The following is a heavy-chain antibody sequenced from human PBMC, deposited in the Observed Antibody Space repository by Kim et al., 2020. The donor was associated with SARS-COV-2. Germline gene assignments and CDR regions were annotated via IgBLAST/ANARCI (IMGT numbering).Heavy chain of an antibody. CDR3: AKALPGTSGDYYYGMDV. V-gene: IGHV3-43*01. D-gene: IGHD1-7*01. J-gene: IGHJ6*02. CDR1: GFTFDDYT. Sequence: GGSLRLSCAASGFTFDDYTMHWVRQAPGKGLEWVSLISWDGGSTYYADSVKGRFTISRDNSKNSLYLQMNSLRTEDTALYYCAKALPGTSGDYYYGMDVWGQGTTVTVSS. CDR2: ISWDGGST.